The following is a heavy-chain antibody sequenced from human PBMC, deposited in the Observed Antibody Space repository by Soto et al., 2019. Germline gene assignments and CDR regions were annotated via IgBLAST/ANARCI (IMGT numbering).Heavy chain of an antibody. CDR2: TNPGDSET. V-gene: IGHV5-51*01. J-gene: IGHJ4*02. CDR3: ARPSNNYVAY. CDR1: GYIFINYW. Sequence: PGELLKICCQTSGYIFINYWIGWVRQMPGKGLEWMAITNPGDSETRYSPSFQGQVTISADKSISTAYLQWNSLKASDTAMYYCARPSNNYVAYWGQGTLVTVSS.